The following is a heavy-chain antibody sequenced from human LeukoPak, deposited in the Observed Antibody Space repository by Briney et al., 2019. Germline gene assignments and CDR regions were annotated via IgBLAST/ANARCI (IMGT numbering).Heavy chain of an antibody. J-gene: IGHJ5*02. CDR3: ARGRYCSSTSCYSSWFDP. Sequence: SETLSLTCAVYGGSFSGYYWSWIRQPPGKGLEWIGEINHSGSTNYNPSLKSRVTISVDTSKNQFSLKLSSVTAADTAVHYCARGRYCSSTSCYSSWFDPWGQGTLVTVSS. V-gene: IGHV4-34*01. CDR2: INHSGST. CDR1: GGSFSGYY. D-gene: IGHD2-2*01.